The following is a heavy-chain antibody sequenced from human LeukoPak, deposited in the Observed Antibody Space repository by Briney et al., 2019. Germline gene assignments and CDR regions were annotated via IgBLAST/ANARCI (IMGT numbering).Heavy chain of an antibody. Sequence: ASVKVSCKASGYTFTSYYMHWVRQAPGQGLEWVGIINPSGGSTSYAQKFQGRVTMTRDTSTSTVYMELSSLRSEDTAVYYCAREDSVTALYDYWGQGTLVTVSS. V-gene: IGHV1-46*01. CDR2: INPSGGST. CDR1: GYTFTSYY. J-gene: IGHJ4*02. D-gene: IGHD2-21*02. CDR3: AREDSVTALYDY.